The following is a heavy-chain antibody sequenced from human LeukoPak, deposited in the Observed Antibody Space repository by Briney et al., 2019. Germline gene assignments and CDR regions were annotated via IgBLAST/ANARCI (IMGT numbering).Heavy chain of an antibody. V-gene: IGHV4-59*01. Sequence: SETLSLTCTVSGGSISIYYWSCIRQPPGEGLEWIGYIYYSGSTNYNPSLKSSVTISVNTSKNQFCLKLSSVTAADTAVYYCARQMAAVGNNWFDPGGEGTLVTVP. D-gene: IGHD6-13*01. J-gene: IGHJ5*02. CDR2: IYYSGST. CDR1: GGSISIYY. CDR3: ARQMAAVGNNWFDP.